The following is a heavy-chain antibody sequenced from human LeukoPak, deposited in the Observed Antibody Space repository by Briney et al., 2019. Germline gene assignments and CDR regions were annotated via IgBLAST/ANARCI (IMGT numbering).Heavy chain of an antibody. Sequence: SETLSLTCAVYGGSFSGYYWSWIRQPPGKGLEWIGEINHSGGTNYNPSLKSRVTISVDTSKNQFSLKLSSVTAADTAVYYCARGQVRNSFGWYSHPWGQGALVTVSS. CDR3: ARGQVRNSFGWYSHP. CDR2: INHSGGT. V-gene: IGHV4-34*01. J-gene: IGHJ1*01. D-gene: IGHD3-10*01. CDR1: GGSFSGYY.